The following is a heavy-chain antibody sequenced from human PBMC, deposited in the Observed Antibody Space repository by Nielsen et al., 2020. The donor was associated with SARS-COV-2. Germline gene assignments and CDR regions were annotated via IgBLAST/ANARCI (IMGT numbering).Heavy chain of an antibody. CDR2: VSHGGST. J-gene: IGHJ4*02. CDR1: GDSVSSNDW. Sequence: SETLSPTCAVSGDSVSSNDWWTWVRQSPGKGLEWIGEVSHGGSTNYNPSLKSRVTISVDKSKNQFSLNLSSVTAADTAVYYCARVSNSGWIFDYWGQGIRITASS. V-gene: IGHV4-4*02. CDR3: ARVSNSGWIFDY. D-gene: IGHD6-19*01.